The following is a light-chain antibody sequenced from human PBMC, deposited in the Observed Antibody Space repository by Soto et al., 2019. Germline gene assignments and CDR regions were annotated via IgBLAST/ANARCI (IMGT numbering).Light chain of an antibody. CDR2: EGS. CDR1: SSDVGSYNL. J-gene: IGLJ2*01. CDR3: SSYVSSSNLL. V-gene: IGLV2-23*01. Sequence: QSALTQPASVSGSPGQSITISCTGTSSDVGSYNLVSWYQQHPGKAPILMIYEGSKRPSGVSNRFSGSQSGNTASLTISGLQAEDEADYYCSSYVSSSNLLFGGGTKLTVL.